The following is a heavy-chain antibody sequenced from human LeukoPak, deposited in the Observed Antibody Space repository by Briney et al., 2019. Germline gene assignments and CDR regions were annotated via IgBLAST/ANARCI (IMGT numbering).Heavy chain of an antibody. J-gene: IGHJ6*02. D-gene: IGHD6-6*01. CDR2: ISYDGSNK. CDR1: GFTFSSYA. V-gene: IGHV3-30-3*01. CDR3: ARDPSSSSFRLVGYYYGMDV. Sequence: PGGSLRLSCAASGFTFSSYAMHWVRQAPGKGLEWVAVISYDGSNKYYADSVKGRFTISRDNSKNTQYLQMNCLRAEDTAVYYCARDPSSSSFRLVGYYYGMDVWGQGTTVTVSS.